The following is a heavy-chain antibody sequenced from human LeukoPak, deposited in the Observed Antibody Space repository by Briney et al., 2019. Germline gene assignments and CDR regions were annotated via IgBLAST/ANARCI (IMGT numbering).Heavy chain of an antibody. Sequence: PSETLSLTCTVSGGSISSRIYYWGWVCQPPGKGLERIGSISYSGTTYYNPSLKSRLTISVDTSKNHFSLKVNSLTAADTAVYYCARLRYGVSYSTIDHWGQGTLVTVSS. V-gene: IGHV4-39*02. J-gene: IGHJ4*02. CDR3: ARLRYGVSYSTIDH. CDR2: ISYSGTT. D-gene: IGHD1-26*01. CDR1: GGSISSRIYY.